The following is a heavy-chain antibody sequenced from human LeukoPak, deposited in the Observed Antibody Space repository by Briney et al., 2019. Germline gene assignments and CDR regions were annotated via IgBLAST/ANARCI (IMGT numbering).Heavy chain of an antibody. J-gene: IGHJ3*02. CDR2: INPNSGGT. Sequence: ASVKVSCKASGYTFTGYYMHWVRQAPGQGLEWMGWINPNSGGTNYAQKFQGRVTMTRDTSISTAYMELSRLRSDDTAVYYCAREWELLDWYAFDIWGQGTMVTVSS. D-gene: IGHD1-26*01. CDR1: GYTFTGYY. V-gene: IGHV1-2*02. CDR3: AREWELLDWYAFDI.